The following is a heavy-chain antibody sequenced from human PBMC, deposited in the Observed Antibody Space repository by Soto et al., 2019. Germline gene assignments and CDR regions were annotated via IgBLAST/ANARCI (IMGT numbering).Heavy chain of an antibody. Sequence: GGSLRLSCAASGFTFSSYAMSWVRQAPGKGLEWVSAISGSGGSTYYADSVKGRFTISRDNSKNTLYLQMNSLRAEDTAVYYCAKDSFPLPALWLVRGYYFDYWGQGTLVTVSS. CDR2: ISGSGGST. CDR3: AKDSFPLPALWLVRGYYFDY. D-gene: IGHD6-19*01. CDR1: GFTFSSYA. J-gene: IGHJ4*02. V-gene: IGHV3-23*01.